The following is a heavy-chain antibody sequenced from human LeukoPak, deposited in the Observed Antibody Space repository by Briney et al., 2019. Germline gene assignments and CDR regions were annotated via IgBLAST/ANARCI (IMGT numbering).Heavy chain of an antibody. CDR1: GFTFSTYS. D-gene: IGHD3-22*01. CDR2: ISSSSSYI. Sequence: PGGSLRLSCAASGFTFSTYSMNWVRQAPGKGLEWVSYISSSSSYIYYADSVKGRFTISRDNAKNSLYLQMNSLRAEDTAVYYCARDLRYYYDSSGHLDWGQGTLVTVSS. CDR3: ARDLRYYYDSSGHLD. J-gene: IGHJ4*02. V-gene: IGHV3-21*05.